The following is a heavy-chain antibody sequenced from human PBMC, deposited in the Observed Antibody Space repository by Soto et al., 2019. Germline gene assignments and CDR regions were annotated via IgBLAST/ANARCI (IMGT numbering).Heavy chain of an antibody. CDR3: ARTVFGVVIKFDY. CDR2: INPNSGGT. V-gene: IGHV1-2*02. CDR1: GYTFTGYY. D-gene: IGHD3-3*01. J-gene: IGHJ4*02. Sequence: ASVKVSCKASGYTFTGYYMHWVRQAPGQGLEWMGWINPNSGGTNYAQKFQGRVTMTRDTSISTAYMELSRLRSDDTAVYYCARTVFGVVIKFDYWGQGTLVTVSS.